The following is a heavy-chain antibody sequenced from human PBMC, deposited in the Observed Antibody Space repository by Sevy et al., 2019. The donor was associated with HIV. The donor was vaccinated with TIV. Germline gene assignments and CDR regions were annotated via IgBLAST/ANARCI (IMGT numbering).Heavy chain of an antibody. CDR1: GFTFSTYA. V-gene: IGHV3-30-3*01. J-gene: IGHJ4*02. Sequence: GGSLRLSCAVSGFTFSTYAMHWVHQAPGKGLECVASVSSDGSEINYADSVKGRFTISRDNSRNTLYLQMNSLRTEDTALYYCARDQLGSIDYWGQGTLVTVSS. CDR3: ARDQLGSIDY. D-gene: IGHD7-27*01. CDR2: VSSDGSEI.